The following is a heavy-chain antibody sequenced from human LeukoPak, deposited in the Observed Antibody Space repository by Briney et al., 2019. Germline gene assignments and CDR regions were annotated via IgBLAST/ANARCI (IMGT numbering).Heavy chain of an antibody. CDR2: IYYSGST. Sequence: SQTLSLTRTVSGASISSYYWNWIRQPPGEGLELIGRIYYSGSTNYNPSLKSRLTISVDTSKNQFSLKLSSVTAADTAVYYCARYVGSGLDYWGQGTLVTVSS. CDR3: ARYVGSGLDY. J-gene: IGHJ4*02. D-gene: IGHD2-15*01. CDR1: GASISSYY. V-gene: IGHV4-59*01.